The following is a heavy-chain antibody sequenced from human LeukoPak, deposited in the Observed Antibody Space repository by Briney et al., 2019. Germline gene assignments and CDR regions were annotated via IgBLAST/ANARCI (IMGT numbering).Heavy chain of an antibody. CDR1: GFTFSNYW. D-gene: IGHD2-8*01. Sequence: PGGSLRLSCAASGFTFSNYWMHWVRQVPGKGLVWVSRISSDGTTISYADSVKGRFTISRDNAKNTLYLQVNSLRAEDTAVYYCARDGGFCTNGVCFFDYWGQGTLVTVSS. CDR2: ISSDGTTI. CDR3: ARDGGFCTNGVCFFDY. V-gene: IGHV3-74*01. J-gene: IGHJ4*02.